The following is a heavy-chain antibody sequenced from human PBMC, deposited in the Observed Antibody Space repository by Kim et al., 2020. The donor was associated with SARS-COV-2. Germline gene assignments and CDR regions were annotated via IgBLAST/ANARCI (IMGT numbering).Heavy chain of an antibody. Sequence: SVKVSCKASGGTFSSYAISWVRQAPGQGLEWMGRIIPILGIANYAQKFQGRVTITADKSTSTAYMELSSLRSEDTAVYYCARGRRTVTTGGHDVWFDPWGQGTLVTVSS. V-gene: IGHV1-69*04. D-gene: IGHD4-17*01. CDR2: IIPILGIA. CDR3: ARGRRTVTTGGHDVWFDP. J-gene: IGHJ5*02. CDR1: GGTFSSYA.